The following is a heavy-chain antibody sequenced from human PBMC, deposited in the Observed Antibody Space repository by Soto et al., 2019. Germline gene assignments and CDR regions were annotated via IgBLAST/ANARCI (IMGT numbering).Heavy chain of an antibody. CDR2: TYYRSKWYN. CDR3: ARVLDYDFGSGYYTGRYYYYYGMDD. V-gene: IGHV6-1*01. D-gene: IGHD3-3*01. J-gene: IGHJ6*01. Sequence: SQTLSLTCAISGDSVSSNSAAWNWIRQSPSRGLEWLGRTYYRSKWYNDYAVSVKSRITINPDTSKNQFSLQLNSVTPEDTAVYYCARVLDYDFGSGYYTGRYYYYYGMDDGGQGTTVTVSS. CDR1: GDSVSSNSAA.